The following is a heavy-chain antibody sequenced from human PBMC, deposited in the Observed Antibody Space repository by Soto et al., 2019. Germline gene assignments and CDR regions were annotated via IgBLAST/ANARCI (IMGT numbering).Heavy chain of an antibody. CDR3: ARSGGYSYGYVTKRGQKAIDY. V-gene: IGHV1-69*13. CDR2: IILIFGTA. J-gene: IGHJ4*02. D-gene: IGHD5-18*01. Sequence: ASVKVSCKASGGTFSSYAISWVRQAPGQGLEWMGGIILIFGTANYAQKFQGRVTITADESTSTAYMELSSLRSEDTAVYYCARSGGYSYGYVTKRGQKAIDYWGQGTLVTVSS. CDR1: GGTFSSYA.